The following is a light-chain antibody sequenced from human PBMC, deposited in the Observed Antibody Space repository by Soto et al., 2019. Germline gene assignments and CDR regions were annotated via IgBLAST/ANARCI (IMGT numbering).Light chain of an antibody. V-gene: IGLV2-8*01. J-gene: IGLJ3*02. CDR3: SSYGGRDNLM. CDR1: SSDVGGYNY. Sequence: QLVLTQPPSASGSPGQSLTISCTGTSSDVGGYNYVSWYQQHPGKAPKLMIYEVTKRPSDIPDRFSGSKSGNTASLTVSGLQAEDEADYYCSSYGGRDNLMFGGGTKLTVL. CDR2: EVT.